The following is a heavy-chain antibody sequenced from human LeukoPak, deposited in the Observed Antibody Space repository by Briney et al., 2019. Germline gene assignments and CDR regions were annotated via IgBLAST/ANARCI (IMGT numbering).Heavy chain of an antibody. Sequence: GGSLRLSCAASGFTFSSYSMNWVRQAPGKGLEWVSSISSSSSYIYYADSVKGRFAISRDNAKNSLYLQMNSLRAEDTAVYYCASISGGDDSSGYYLFDYWGQGTLVTVSS. J-gene: IGHJ4*02. V-gene: IGHV3-21*01. D-gene: IGHD3-22*01. CDR2: ISSSSSYI. CDR3: ASISGGDDSSGYYLFDY. CDR1: GFTFSSYS.